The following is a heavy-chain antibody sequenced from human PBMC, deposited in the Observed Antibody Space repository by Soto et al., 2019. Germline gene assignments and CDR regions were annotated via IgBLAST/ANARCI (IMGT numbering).Heavy chain of an antibody. Sequence: QVQLVESGGGVVQPGRSLRLSCAASGFTFSSYAMHWVRQAPGKGLEWVAVISYDGSNKYYADSVKGRFTISRDNSKHTLYLQMNRLSAEDTAVYYCARRSSSWLRAEYFQHWGQGTLVTVSS. CDR1: GFTFSSYA. J-gene: IGHJ1*01. CDR2: ISYDGSNK. CDR3: ARRSSSWLRAEYFQH. V-gene: IGHV3-30-3*01. D-gene: IGHD6-13*01.